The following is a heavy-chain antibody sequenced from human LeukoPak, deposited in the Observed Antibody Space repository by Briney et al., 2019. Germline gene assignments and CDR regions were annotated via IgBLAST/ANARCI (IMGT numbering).Heavy chain of an antibody. CDR2: IYHSGST. CDR3: ARSSALDCSSTSCYMGYFGVYYYGMDV. J-gene: IGHJ6*02. V-gene: IGHV4-4*02. Sequence: SETLSLTCAVSGGSISSSNWWGWVRQPPGKGLEWIGEIYHSGSTNYNPSLKSRVTMSVDKSKNQFSLKLSSVTAADTAVYYCARSSALDCSSTSCYMGYFGVYYYGMDVWGQGTTVTVSS. D-gene: IGHD2-2*02. CDR1: GGSISSSNW.